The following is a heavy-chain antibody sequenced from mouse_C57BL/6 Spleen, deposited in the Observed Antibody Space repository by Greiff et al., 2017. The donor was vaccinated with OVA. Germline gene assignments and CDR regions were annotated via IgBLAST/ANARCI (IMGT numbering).Heavy chain of an antibody. CDR1: GFTFSDYG. D-gene: IGHD2-14*01. V-gene: IGHV5-17*01. Sequence: VKLLESGGGLVKPGGSLKLSCAASGFTFSDYGMHWVRQAPEKGLEWVAYISSGSSTIYYADTVKGRFTISRDNAKNTLFLQMTSLRSEDTAMYYCAREYDGYYFDYWGQGTTLTVSS. CDR3: AREYDGYYFDY. J-gene: IGHJ2*01. CDR2: ISSGSSTI.